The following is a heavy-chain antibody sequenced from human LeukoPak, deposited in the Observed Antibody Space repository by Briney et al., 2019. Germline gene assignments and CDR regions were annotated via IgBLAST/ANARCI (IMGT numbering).Heavy chain of an antibody. Sequence: GGSLRLSCAASGFTFSSYAMSWVRQPPGKGLEWVSAISGSGGTTYYADSVKGRFTISRDNSKNTLYLQMNSLRAEDTAVYYCAKVAHYYGSGSYYEYYFDYWGQGALVTVSS. CDR2: ISGSGGTT. CDR1: GFTFSSYA. CDR3: AKVAHYYGSGSYYEYYFDY. J-gene: IGHJ4*02. V-gene: IGHV3-23*01. D-gene: IGHD3-10*01.